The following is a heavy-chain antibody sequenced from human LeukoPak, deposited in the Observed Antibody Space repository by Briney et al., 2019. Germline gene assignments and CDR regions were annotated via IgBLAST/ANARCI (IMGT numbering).Heavy chain of an antibody. D-gene: IGHD3-16*01. Sequence: GGSLRLSCAASGFAFSTYVMSWVRQAPGKGLDWVSAIGTSGGTTYYADSAKGRFTISRDNSKDTLYLQMNSLRAEDTAVYYCAKRLGGGGFDYWGQGTLVTVSS. V-gene: IGHV3-23*01. CDR3: AKRLGGGGFDY. CDR2: IGTSGGTT. J-gene: IGHJ4*02. CDR1: GFAFSTYV.